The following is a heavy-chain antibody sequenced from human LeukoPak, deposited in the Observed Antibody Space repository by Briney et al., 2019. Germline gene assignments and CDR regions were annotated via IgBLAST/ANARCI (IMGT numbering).Heavy chain of an antibody. CDR2: INQGGGEK. J-gene: IGHJ6*02. D-gene: IGHD2-21*02. V-gene: IGHV3-7*01. CDR1: GFTLSTYW. CDR3: ARDQTYCGGVCYSRFIFHYYYGMDV. Sequence: PGRSLRLSCVASGFTLSTYWMNWVRQAPGKRLEWVANINQGGGEKYYVDSVKGRFTISRDNAKNSLYLQMNSLRAEDTAVYYCARDQTYCGGVCYSRFIFHYYYGMDVWGQGTTVTVSS.